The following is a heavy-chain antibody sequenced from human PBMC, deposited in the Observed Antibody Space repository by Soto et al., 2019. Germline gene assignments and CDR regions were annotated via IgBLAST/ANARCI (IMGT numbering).Heavy chain of an antibody. Sequence: SETLSLTCTVSGGSISSGDYYWSWIRQPPGKGLEWIGYIYDSGSTYYNPSLKSRVTISVDTSKNQFSLKLSSVTAADTAVYYCARVRTYYYDSSGYYPDYWGQGTLVTVSS. J-gene: IGHJ4*02. CDR2: IYDSGST. CDR3: ARVRTYYYDSSGYYPDY. V-gene: IGHV4-30-4*01. CDR1: GGSISSGDYY. D-gene: IGHD3-22*01.